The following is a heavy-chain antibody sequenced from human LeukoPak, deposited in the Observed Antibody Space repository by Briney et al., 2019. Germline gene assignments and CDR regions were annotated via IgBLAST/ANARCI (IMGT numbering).Heavy chain of an antibody. J-gene: IGHJ3*02. CDR2: IYYSGST. CDR3: ARGDYYDSSGYHHAFDI. V-gene: IGHV4-59*01. D-gene: IGHD3-22*01. CDR1: GGSISSYY. Sequence: SETLSLTCTVSGGSISSYYWSWIRQPPGKGLEWIGYIYYSGSTNYNPSLKRRVTISVDTSKNQFSLKLSSVTAADTAVYYCARGDYYDSSGYHHAFDIWGQGTMVTVSS.